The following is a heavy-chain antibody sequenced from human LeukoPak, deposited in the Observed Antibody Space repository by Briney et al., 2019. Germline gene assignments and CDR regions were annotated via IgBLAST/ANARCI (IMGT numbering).Heavy chain of an antibody. D-gene: IGHD2-21*01. CDR3: ARVRSVIYYYYYMDV. CDR1: GGSFSGYY. J-gene: IGHJ6*03. CDR2: INHSGST. V-gene: IGHV4-34*01. Sequence: PSETLSLTCAVYGGSFSGYYWSWIRQPPGKGLEWIGEINHSGSTNYNPSLKSRVTISVETSKNQFSLKLSSVTAADTAVYYCARVRSVIYYYYYMDVWGKGTTVTVSS.